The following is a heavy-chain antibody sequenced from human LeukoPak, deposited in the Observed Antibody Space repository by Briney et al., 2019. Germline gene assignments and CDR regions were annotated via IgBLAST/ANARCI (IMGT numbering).Heavy chain of an antibody. V-gene: IGHV4-59*12. D-gene: IGHD2-21*02. CDR1: GGSISSYY. Sequence: SETLSLTCTVSGGSISSYYWNWIRQPPGKGLEWIGYIYYSGSTNYNPSLKSRVTISVDTSKNQFSLKLSSVTAADTAVYYCARIVVVTESLAHFDYWGQGTLVTVSS. CDR3: ARIVVVTESLAHFDY. J-gene: IGHJ4*02. CDR2: IYYSGST.